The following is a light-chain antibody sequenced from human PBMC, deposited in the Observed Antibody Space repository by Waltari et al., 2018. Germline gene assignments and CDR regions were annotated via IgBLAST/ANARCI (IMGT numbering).Light chain of an antibody. CDR3: TSYAGSNSVL. CDR2: DVP. V-gene: IGLV2-8*01. J-gene: IGLJ2*01. Sequence: QSALPPPPSASGSPGQPSTISCTVTSRDVGGYHCVSWYQQHPGTAPQPMIYDVPKRPSGAPDRFSGYKSGNTAYLTVSGLQAEEEADYYCTSYAGSNSVLFGAGTKLTVL. CDR1: SRDVGGYHC.